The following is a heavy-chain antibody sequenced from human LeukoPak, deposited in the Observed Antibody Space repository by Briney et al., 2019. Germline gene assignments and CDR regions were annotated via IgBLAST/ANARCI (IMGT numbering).Heavy chain of an antibody. CDR1: GYTFTSYA. CDR2: INTNTGNP. J-gene: IGHJ4*02. Sequence: ASVKVSCKASGYTFTSYAMNWVRQAPGQGLEWMGWINTNTGNPTYAQGFTGRFVFSLDTSVSTAYLQISSLKAEDTAVYYCARESQVLKDIVVVPAAIGYWGQGTLVTVSS. V-gene: IGHV7-4-1*02. CDR3: ARESQVLKDIVVVPAAIGY. D-gene: IGHD2-2*01.